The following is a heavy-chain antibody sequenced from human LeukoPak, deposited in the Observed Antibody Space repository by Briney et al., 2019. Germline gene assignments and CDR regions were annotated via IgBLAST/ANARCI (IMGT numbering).Heavy chain of an antibody. J-gene: IGHJ6*03. CDR2: FSTSGDNT. CDR1: GFTFSSYA. Sequence: PGGSLRLSCAASGFTFSSYAMTWVRQAPGKGLEWVSTFSTSGDNTYYADSVRGRFTISRDNSKNSLYLQMNSLRTEDTALYYCAKANSYYYYMDVWGKGTTVTVSS. V-gene: IGHV3-23*01. CDR3: AKANSYYYYMDV.